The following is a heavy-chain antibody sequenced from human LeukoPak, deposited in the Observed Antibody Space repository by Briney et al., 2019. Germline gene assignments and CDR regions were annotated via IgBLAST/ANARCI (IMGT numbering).Heavy chain of an antibody. CDR2: IIPIFGTA. V-gene: IGHV1-69*05. J-gene: IGHJ6*03. D-gene: IGHD3-10*01. Sequence: SVKVSCKASGGTFSSYAISWVRQAPGQGLEWMGRIIPIFGTANYAQKFQGRVTITTDESTSTAYMELSSLRSENTAVYYCARGHYYGSGSYYNVFDMDVWGKGTTVTVSS. CDR1: GGTFSSYA. CDR3: ARGHYYGSGSYYNVFDMDV.